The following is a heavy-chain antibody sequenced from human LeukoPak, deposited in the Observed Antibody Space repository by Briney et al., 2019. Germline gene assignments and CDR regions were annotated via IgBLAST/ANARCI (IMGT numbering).Heavy chain of an antibody. CDR1: GFTFSSYA. D-gene: IGHD2-2*01. CDR3: AKVESSTSPGDYYYYGMDV. Sequence: PGRSLRLSCAASGFTFSSYAMPWVRHAPGKGLEWVAVISYDGSNKYYADSVKGRFTISRDNSKNTLYLQMNSLRAEDTAVYYCAKVESSTSPGDYYYYGMDVWGQGTTVTVSS. V-gene: IGHV3-30-3*01. CDR2: ISYDGSNK. J-gene: IGHJ6*02.